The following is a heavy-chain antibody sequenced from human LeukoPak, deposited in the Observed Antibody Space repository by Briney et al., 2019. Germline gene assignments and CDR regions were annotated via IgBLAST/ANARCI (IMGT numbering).Heavy chain of an antibody. D-gene: IGHD6-19*01. CDR3: ARGSTLYSSDSPIFDY. V-gene: IGHV1-2*02. CDR1: GYTFTDDN. J-gene: IGHJ4*02. CDR2: INPNSGDT. Sequence: ASVNVSSTASGYTFTDDNMQWVGQAPGQGVEGMGGINPNSGDTSYSQRFHRTVTMPSDTSIYTAFMQFSRQKSSEAAMYYCARGSTLYSSDSPIFDYWGQGTLVTVSS.